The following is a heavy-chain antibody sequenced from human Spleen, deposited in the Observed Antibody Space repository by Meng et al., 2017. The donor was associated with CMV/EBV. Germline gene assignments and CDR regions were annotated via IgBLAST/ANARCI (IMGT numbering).Heavy chain of an antibody. Sequence: ASVKVSCKASGYTFTSYGISWVRQAPGQGLEWMGWISAYNGNTNYAQKLQGRVTMTTDTSTSTAYMELRSLRSDDTPVYYCASDYQEMYYDFWRGYSTPNGFDPWGQGTLVTVSS. V-gene: IGHV1-18*01. CDR1: GYTFTSYG. D-gene: IGHD3-3*01. CDR3: ASDYQEMYYDFWRGYSTPNGFDP. J-gene: IGHJ5*02. CDR2: ISAYNGNT.